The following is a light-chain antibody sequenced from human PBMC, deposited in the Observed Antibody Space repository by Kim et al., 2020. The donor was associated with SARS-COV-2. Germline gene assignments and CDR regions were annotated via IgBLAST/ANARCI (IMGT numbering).Light chain of an antibody. CDR3: QQYDNYPYT. J-gene: IGKJ2*01. V-gene: IGKV1-33*01. Sequence: EIQMTQSPSSLTASVGDTVTVTCQASQDIRKNLNWYQQKPGKAPKLVIYEASILELGVQSRFSGSGSGTDFTVTITSLQPDDVGTYYCQQYDNYPYTFGPGTKLEI. CDR2: EAS. CDR1: QDIRKN.